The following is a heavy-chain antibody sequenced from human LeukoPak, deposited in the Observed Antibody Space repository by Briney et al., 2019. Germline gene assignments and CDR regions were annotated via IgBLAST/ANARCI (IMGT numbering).Heavy chain of an antibody. J-gene: IGHJ6*03. D-gene: IGHD3-10*01. CDR1: GFTFSSFP. Sequence: GGSLRLSCAASGFTFSSFPMHWVRQAPGKGLEWVVVVSPDGSVENYADSVKGRFTISRDNSNNTVYLQMNSLRTEDTAVYYCARASITSTYYHYYMGVWGKGTTVTVSS. CDR2: VSPDGSVE. CDR3: ARASITSTYYHYYMGV. V-gene: IGHV3-30*01.